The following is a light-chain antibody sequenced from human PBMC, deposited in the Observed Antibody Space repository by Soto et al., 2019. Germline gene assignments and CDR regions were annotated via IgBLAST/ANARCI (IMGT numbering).Light chain of an antibody. CDR1: QSLSSNN. V-gene: IGKV3-20*01. CDR2: AAA. Sequence: EIVLTQSPGTLTLSPGERATLSCRASQSLSSNNLAWYQQRPGQAPRLLIYAAASRAAGVPDRFSGSGSGTDFTLTITRLGPEDSAVYFCQQYHDWVTFGGGTRVEI. CDR3: QQYHDWVT. J-gene: IGKJ4*01.